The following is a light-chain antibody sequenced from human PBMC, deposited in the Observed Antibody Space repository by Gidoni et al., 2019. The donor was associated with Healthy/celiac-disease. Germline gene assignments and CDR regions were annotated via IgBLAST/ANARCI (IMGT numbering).Light chain of an antibody. J-gene: IGKJ4*01. CDR2: GAS. V-gene: IGKV3-20*01. CDR1: QSVSSSY. CDR3: QQYGSSPPLT. Sequence: IVLTQSPGTLSLSPGERATLSCRASQSVSSSYLAGYQQKPGQAPRLLIYGASSRATGIPDRFSGSGSGTDFTLTISRLEPEDFAVYYCQQYGSSPPLTFGGGTKVEIK.